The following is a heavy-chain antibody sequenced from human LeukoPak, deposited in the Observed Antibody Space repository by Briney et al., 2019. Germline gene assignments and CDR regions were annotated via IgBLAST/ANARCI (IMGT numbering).Heavy chain of an antibody. CDR2: IRSKVYGGTT. CDR3: ARQIRTTTDYLDY. D-gene: IGHD4-17*01. V-gene: IGHV3-49*04. J-gene: IGHJ4*02. CDR1: GISFGDNA. Sequence: GGSLRLSCTASGISFGDNALSWVRQAPGKGLEWVGFIRSKVYGGTTEYAASVKGRFSISRDDSTSIAYLQMNSLKTEDTAVYYCARQIRTTTDYLDYWGQGTLVTVSS.